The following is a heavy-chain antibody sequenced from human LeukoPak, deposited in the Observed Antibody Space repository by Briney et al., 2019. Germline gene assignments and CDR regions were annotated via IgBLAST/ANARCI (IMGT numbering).Heavy chain of an antibody. J-gene: IGHJ4*02. CDR1: GASISAFH. CDR3: ARKDGDY. CDR2: IYSSGST. V-gene: IGHV4-4*07. Sequence: SETLSLTCTVSGASISAFHWTRFRQPAGKTLEWIGLIYSSGSTLFNPSLKTRVAMSLDLTKNQLSLRLTSLTAADTAMYYCARKDGDYWGQGTLVTVSS.